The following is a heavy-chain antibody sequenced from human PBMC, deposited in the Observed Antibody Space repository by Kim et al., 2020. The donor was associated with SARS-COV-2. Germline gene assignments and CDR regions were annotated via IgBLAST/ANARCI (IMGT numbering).Heavy chain of an antibody. CDR3: ARDFSVKGAAAGTYYYYYGMDV. J-gene: IGHJ6*02. D-gene: IGHD6-13*01. V-gene: IGHV3-33*01. CDR2: IWYDGSNK. CDR1: GFTFSSYG. Sequence: GGSLRLSCAASGFTFSSYGMHWVRQAPGKGLEWVAVIWYDGSNKYYADSVKGRFTISRDNSKNTLYLQMNSLRAEDTAVYYCARDFSVKGAAAGTYYYYYGMDVWGQGTTVSVSS.